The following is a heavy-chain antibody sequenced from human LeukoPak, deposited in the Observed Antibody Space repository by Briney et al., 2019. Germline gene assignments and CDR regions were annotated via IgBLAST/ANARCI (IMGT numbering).Heavy chain of an antibody. CDR3: AREYCSGTSCYNRHFDY. V-gene: IGHV3-30*04. J-gene: IGHJ4*02. CDR2: ISYDGSNK. CDR1: GFTFSSYA. D-gene: IGHD2-2*02. Sequence: GRSLRLSCAASGFTFSSYAMHWVRQAPGKGLEWVAVISYDGSNKYYADSVKGRFTISRDNSKNTLYLQMNSLRAEDTAVYYCAREYCSGTSCYNRHFDYWGQGTLVTVSS.